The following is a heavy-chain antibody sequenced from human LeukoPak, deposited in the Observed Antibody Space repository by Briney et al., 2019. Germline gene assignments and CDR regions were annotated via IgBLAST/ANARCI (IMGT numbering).Heavy chain of an antibody. CDR3: ARAQYFDWFSVASWFDP. D-gene: IGHD3-9*01. V-gene: IGHV1-69*06. J-gene: IGHJ5*02. CDR1: GGTFSSYA. Sequence: GASVKVSCKASGGTFSSYAISWVRQAPGQGLEWMGGIIPIFGTANYAQKFQGRVTITADKSTSTAYMELSSLRSEDTAVYYCARAQYFDWFSVASWFDPGAREPWSPSPQ. CDR2: IIPIFGTA.